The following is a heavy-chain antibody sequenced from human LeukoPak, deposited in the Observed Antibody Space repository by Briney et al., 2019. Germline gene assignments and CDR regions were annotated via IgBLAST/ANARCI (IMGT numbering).Heavy chain of an antibody. Sequence: PSETLSLTCAVSGGSISSSNWWSWVRQPPGKGLEWIGEIYHSGSTNYNPSLKSRVTISVDKSKNQFSLKLSSVTAADTAVYYCARFWLGDGSGSYYNTPPRSYYYYGMDVWGQGTTVTVSS. D-gene: IGHD3-10*01. CDR1: GGSISSSNW. V-gene: IGHV4-4*02. CDR3: ARFWLGDGSGSYYNTPPRSYYYYGMDV. CDR2: IYHSGST. J-gene: IGHJ6*02.